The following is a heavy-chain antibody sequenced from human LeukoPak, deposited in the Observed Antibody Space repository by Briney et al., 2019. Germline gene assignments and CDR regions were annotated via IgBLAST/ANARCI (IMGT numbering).Heavy chain of an antibody. J-gene: IGHJ6*02. Sequence: SETLSLTCAVYGGSFSGYYWSWIRQPPGKGLEWFGEINHSGSTNYNPSLKSRVTISVDTSKNQFSLKLSSVTAADTAVYCCARSMGIVVVPAAIPYGMDVWGQGTTVTVSS. CDR1: GGSFSGYY. V-gene: IGHV4-34*01. CDR2: INHSGST. D-gene: IGHD2-2*03. CDR3: ARSMGIVVVPAAIPYGMDV.